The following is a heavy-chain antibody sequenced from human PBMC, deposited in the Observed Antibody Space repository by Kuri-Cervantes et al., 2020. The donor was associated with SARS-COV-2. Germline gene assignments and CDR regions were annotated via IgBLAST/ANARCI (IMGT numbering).Heavy chain of an antibody. CDR3: AKGLYYDFWSGYLSYYGMDV. Sequence: GESLKISCAASGFTFSSYSMNWVRQAPGKGLEWVSSISSSSSYIYYADSVKGRFTISRDNAKNSLYLQMNSLRAEDTAVYYCAKGLYYDFWSGYLSYYGMDVWGQGTTVTVSS. CDR2: ISSSSSYI. J-gene: IGHJ6*02. V-gene: IGHV3-21*01. CDR1: GFTFSSYS. D-gene: IGHD3-3*01.